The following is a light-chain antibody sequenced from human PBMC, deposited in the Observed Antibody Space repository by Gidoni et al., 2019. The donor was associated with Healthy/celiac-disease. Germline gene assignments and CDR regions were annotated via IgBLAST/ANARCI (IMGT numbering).Light chain of an antibody. J-gene: IGKJ2*01. CDR1: QSISSW. V-gene: IGKV1-5*03. CDR2: KAS. CDR3: QQYNSYSRT. Sequence: IQRTQSPSTLSASVGDRVTITCRASQSISSWLAWYQQQPGKAPKRLIYKASSLESGVPSRFSGSGSGTEFTLTISSLQPDDFATYYCQQYNSYSRTFGQGTKLDIK.